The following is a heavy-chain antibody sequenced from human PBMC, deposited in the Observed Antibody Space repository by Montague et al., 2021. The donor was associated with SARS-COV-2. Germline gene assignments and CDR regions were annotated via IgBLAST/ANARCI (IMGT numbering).Heavy chain of an antibody. CDR1: GGSISSDY. Sequence: SETLSLTCTVSGGSISSDYWSWIRQPPGTGLEWIGYIHYSGSTNSNPSLKRRVTISVDTSKNQFSLKLSSVTAADTAVYYCARHYSVGGVRPWGQGTLVTVSS. D-gene: IGHD2-15*01. V-gene: IGHV4-59*08. J-gene: IGHJ5*02. CDR2: IHYSGST. CDR3: ARHYSVGGVRP.